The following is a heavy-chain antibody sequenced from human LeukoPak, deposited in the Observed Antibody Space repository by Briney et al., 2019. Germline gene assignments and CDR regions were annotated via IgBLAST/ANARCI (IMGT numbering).Heavy chain of an antibody. J-gene: IGHJ4*02. CDR2: IKQDGSEK. CDR3: ARGELIKGILTGYYFDY. D-gene: IGHD3-9*01. Sequence: PGGSLRLSCAASGFTFSSYWMSWVRQAPGKGLEWVANIKQDGSEKYYVDSVKGRFTIPRDNAKNSLYLQMNSLRAEDTAVYYCARGELIKGILTGYYFDYWGQGTLVTVSS. CDR1: GFTFSSYW. V-gene: IGHV3-7*01.